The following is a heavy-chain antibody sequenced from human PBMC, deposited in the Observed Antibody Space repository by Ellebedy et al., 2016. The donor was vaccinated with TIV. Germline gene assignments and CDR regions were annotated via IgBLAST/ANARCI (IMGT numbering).Heavy chain of an antibody. CDR1: GFAFKTYP. J-gene: IGHJ3*01. CDR3: ARVAPGGWDPHDACDL. V-gene: IGHV3-48*02. D-gene: IGHD1-26*01. Sequence: GESLKISXKASGFAFKTYPMNWVRQAPGKGLEWVSYISSTASDIYYADSVRGRFTISRHNAENSLYLQLDSLRDEDSALYFCARVAPGGWDPHDACDLWGPGTRVTVSS. CDR2: ISSTASDI.